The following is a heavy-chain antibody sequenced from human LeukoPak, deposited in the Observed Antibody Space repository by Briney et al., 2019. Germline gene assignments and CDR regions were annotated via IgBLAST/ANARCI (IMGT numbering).Heavy chain of an antibody. CDR3: ARDRIEYTYGTGFDY. CDR1: GFTFGSYW. Sequence: GGSLRLSCAASGFTFGSYWMHWVRQAPGKGLVWVSRINSDGISTSYADSVKGRFTISRDNAKNTLYLQMNSLRAEDTAVYYCARDRIEYTYGTGFDYWGQGTLVTVSS. J-gene: IGHJ4*02. D-gene: IGHD3-10*01. V-gene: IGHV3-74*01. CDR2: INSDGIST.